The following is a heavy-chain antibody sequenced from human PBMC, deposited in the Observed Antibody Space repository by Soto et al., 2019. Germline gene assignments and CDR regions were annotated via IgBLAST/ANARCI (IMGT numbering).Heavy chain of an antibody. Sequence: EVQLVESGGGLVQPGGSLRLACAASGFTFSSYDMHWVRQATGKGLEWVSAIGTAGDTYYPGSVKGRFTIDRENAMNSFYLQMNSLGAWDSAVYYWARSRGDYYGSGSYYPEGTFDIVGQGTMVTVSS. V-gene: IGHV3-13*01. CDR2: IGTAGDT. CDR3: ARSRGDYYGSGSYYPEGTFDI. D-gene: IGHD3-10*01. CDR1: GFTFSSYD. J-gene: IGHJ3*02.